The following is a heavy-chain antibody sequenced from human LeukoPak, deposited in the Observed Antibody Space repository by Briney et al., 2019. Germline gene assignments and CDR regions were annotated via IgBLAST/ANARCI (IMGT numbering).Heavy chain of an antibody. CDR3: ARESPPSYYDSSPYDY. J-gene: IGHJ4*02. CDR2: ISYDGSNK. D-gene: IGHD3-22*01. Sequence: PGGSLRLSCAASGFTFSSYAMHWVRQAPGKGLEWVAVISYDGSNKHYADSVKGRFTISRDNSKNTLYLQMNSLRAEDTAVYYCARESPPSYYDSSPYDYWGQGTLVTVSS. CDR1: GFTFSSYA. V-gene: IGHV3-30*04.